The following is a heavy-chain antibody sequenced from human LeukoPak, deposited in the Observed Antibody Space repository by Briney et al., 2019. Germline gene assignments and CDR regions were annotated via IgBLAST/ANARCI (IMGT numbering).Heavy chain of an antibody. Sequence: GESLKISCKGSGYSFTTYWIGWVRQMPGKGLEWMGIIYPGDSDTRYSPSFQGQVTISADKSISTAYLQWRSLKASGTAMYYCARRDARHDAFDIWGQGTMVTVAS. CDR2: IYPGDSDT. CDR3: ARRDARHDAFDI. V-gene: IGHV5-51*01. CDR1: GYSFTTYW. J-gene: IGHJ3*02.